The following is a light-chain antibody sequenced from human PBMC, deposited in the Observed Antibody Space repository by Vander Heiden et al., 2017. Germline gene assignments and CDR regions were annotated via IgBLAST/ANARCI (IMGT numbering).Light chain of an antibody. Sequence: QLTQSPSSLSASVGDRVTINCRASQGIALFLAWYQHKPGKAPRLLIDAASTLQSGVPSRFSGSGVATDFTLTISSLQPEDFATYYCQQRNHCPVTFGGGTKVEIK. CDR1: QGIALF. V-gene: IGKV1-9*01. J-gene: IGKJ4*01. CDR2: AAS. CDR3: QQRNHCPVT.